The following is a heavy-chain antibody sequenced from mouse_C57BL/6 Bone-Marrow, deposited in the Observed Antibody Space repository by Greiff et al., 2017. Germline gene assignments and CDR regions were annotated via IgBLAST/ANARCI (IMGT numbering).Heavy chain of an antibody. CDR2: INPNNGGT. D-gene: IGHD1-1*01. J-gene: IGHJ4*01. Sequence: VQLQQSGPELVQPGASVKISCKASGYTFTDYYMNWVKQSHGKSLEWIGDINPNNGGTSYNQKFKGEATLTVDKSSSTAYMELRSLTSEDSAVYYCASDYYGSSPYYYAMDYWGQGTSVTVSS. V-gene: IGHV1-26*01. CDR3: ASDYYGSSPYYYAMDY. CDR1: GYTFTDYY.